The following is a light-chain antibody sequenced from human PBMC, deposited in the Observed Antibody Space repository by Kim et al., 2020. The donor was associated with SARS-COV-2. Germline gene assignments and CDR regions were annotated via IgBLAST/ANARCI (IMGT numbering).Light chain of an antibody. CDR1: TSNIGAGYD. CDR2: NNN. CDR3: QSYDSGLIGYV. Sequence: QSVLTQPPSVSGAPGQRVTISCTGSTSNIGAGYDVHWYQQLPGTAPKLVIFNNNNRPSGVPDRFSGSKSGTSASLAITGLQAEDEAEYYCQSYDSGLIGYVFGTGTKVTVL. J-gene: IGLJ1*01. V-gene: IGLV1-40*01.